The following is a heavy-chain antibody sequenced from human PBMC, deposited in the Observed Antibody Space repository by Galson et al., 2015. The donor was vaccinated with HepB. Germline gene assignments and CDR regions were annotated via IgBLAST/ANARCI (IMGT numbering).Heavy chain of an antibody. CDR2: IYSGGAT. CDR3: ASPFCTGGSCYPLWY. D-gene: IGHD2-15*01. V-gene: IGHV3-53*01. J-gene: IGHJ4*02. Sequence: SLRLSCAASGSTVSNTYMNWVRQAPGKGLEWVSVIYSGGATYYADSVKGRFTISRDTSKNTLYLHVNNLRAEDTAVYYCASPFCTGGSCYPLWYWGQGTLVTVSS. CDR1: GSTVSNTY.